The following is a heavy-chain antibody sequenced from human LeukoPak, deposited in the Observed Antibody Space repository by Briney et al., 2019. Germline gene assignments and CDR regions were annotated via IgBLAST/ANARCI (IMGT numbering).Heavy chain of an antibody. V-gene: IGHV3-48*04. CDR3: ASSNRSWYSY. J-gene: IGHJ4*02. Sequence: GSLGLSCAASGFTFSTYSMSWVRQAPGKGLEWVAYISSGSSTIFYSDSVKGRFTTSRDNAKNSLYLQMNSLRAEDTAVYYCASSNRSWYSYWGQGSLVTVSS. D-gene: IGHD6-13*01. CDR2: ISSGSSTI. CDR1: GFTFSTYS.